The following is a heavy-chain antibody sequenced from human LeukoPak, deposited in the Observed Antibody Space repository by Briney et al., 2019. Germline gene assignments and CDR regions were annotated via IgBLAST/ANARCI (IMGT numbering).Heavy chain of an antibody. CDR1: GGSISSSSYY. J-gene: IGHJ5*02. Sequence: SETLSLTCTVSGGSISSSSYYWGWIRQPPGRGLEWIGSIYYSGSTYYNPSLKSRLTMSVDTSKNQFSLKLSSVTAADTAVYYCARRDRYCSSTSCYGHRFDPWGQGTLVTVSS. D-gene: IGHD2-2*01. CDR3: ARRDRYCSSTSCYGHRFDP. CDR2: IYYSGST. V-gene: IGHV4-39*01.